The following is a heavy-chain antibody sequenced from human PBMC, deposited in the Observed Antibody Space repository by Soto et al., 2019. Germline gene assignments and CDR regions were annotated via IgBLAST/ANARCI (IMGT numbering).Heavy chain of an antibody. D-gene: IGHD3-9*01. CDR2: IYPGDSDT. V-gene: IGHV5-51*01. CDR1: GYSFTSYW. CDR3: ARSAPYYDILTGYYLWFDP. J-gene: IGHJ5*02. Sequence: GESLKISCKGSGYSFTSYWIGWVRQMPGKGLEWMGIIYPGDSDTRYSPSFQGQVTISADKSIGTAYLQWSSLKASDTAMYYCARSAPYYDILTGYYLWFDPWGQGTLVTVSS.